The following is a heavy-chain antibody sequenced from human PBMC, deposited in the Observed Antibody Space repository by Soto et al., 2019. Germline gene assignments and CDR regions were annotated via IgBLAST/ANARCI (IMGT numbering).Heavy chain of an antibody. CDR1: GFTVSSYC. CDR2: ISYDGSNK. D-gene: IGHD3-10*01. V-gene: IGHV3-30*18. Sequence: XGSLRLSCAASGFTVSSYCMHGVRQAPGKGLEWVAVISYDGSNKYYADSVKGRFTISRDNSKNTLYLQMNSLRAEDTAVYYCAKDFDSYGSGSYQYYGMDVWGQGTTVTVSS. CDR3: AKDFDSYGSGSYQYYGMDV. J-gene: IGHJ6*02.